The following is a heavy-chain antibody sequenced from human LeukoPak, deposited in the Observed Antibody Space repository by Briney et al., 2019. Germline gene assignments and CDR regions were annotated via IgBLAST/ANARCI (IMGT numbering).Heavy chain of an antibody. CDR3: ARALRYFDWLLDYWYFDL. J-gene: IGHJ2*01. V-gene: IGHV4-59*11. CDR2: ISYSGSA. Sequence: SSETLSLTCTVSGGSINSHYWSWMRQPPGKGLEWIGYISYSGSANYNPSLKSRVTISLDRSKNQFSLKLSSVTAADTAVYYCARALRYFDWLLDYWYFDLWGRGTLVTVSS. CDR1: GGSINSHY. D-gene: IGHD3-9*01.